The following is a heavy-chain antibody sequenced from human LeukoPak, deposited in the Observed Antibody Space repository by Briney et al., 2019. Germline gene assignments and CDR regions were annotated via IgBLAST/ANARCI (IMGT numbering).Heavy chain of an antibody. V-gene: IGHV4-31*03. Sequence: SQTLSLTCTVSGGFISSGGYYWSWIRQHPGKGLEWIGYIYYSGSTYYNPSLKSRVTISVDTSKNQFSLKLSSVTAADTAVYYCAGYDFWSGYYSDYWGQGTLVTVSS. J-gene: IGHJ4*02. CDR2: IYYSGST. CDR1: GGFISSGGYY. CDR3: AGYDFWSGYYSDY. D-gene: IGHD3-3*01.